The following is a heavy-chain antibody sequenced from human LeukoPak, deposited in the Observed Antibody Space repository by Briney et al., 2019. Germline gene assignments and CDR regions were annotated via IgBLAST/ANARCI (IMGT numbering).Heavy chain of an antibody. CDR3: ARDKGASRVLRYFDWLANSFDY. V-gene: IGHV1-46*01. Sequence: ASVKVSCKASGYTFTSYYMHWVRQAPGQGLEWMGIINPSGGSTSYAQKFQGRVTMTRDTSTSTVYVELSSLRSEDTAVYYCARDKGASRVLRYFDWLANSFDYWGQGTLVTVSS. CDR2: INPSGGST. CDR1: GYTFTSYY. D-gene: IGHD3-9*01. J-gene: IGHJ4*02.